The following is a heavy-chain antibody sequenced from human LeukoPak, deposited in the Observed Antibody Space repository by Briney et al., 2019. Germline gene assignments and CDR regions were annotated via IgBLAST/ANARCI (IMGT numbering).Heavy chain of an antibody. CDR2: ISSSGSTI. Sequence: GGSLRLACAASGVTFSRYEMNWVRQAAGKGLEWVSYISSSGSTIYYADSVKGRFTISRDNAKNSLYLQMNSLRAEDTAVYYCAREEIVPAAYFDYWGQGTLVTVSS. CDR3: AREEIVPAAYFDY. V-gene: IGHV3-48*03. D-gene: IGHD2-2*01. CDR1: GVTFSRYE. J-gene: IGHJ4*02.